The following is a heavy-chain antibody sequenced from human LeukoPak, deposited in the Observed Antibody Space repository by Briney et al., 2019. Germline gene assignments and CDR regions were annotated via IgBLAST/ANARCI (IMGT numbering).Heavy chain of an antibody. V-gene: IGHV1-2*02. CDR2: INPNSGGT. J-gene: IGHJ6*03. CDR3: ARGSLCYYYYYMDV. Sequence: ASVKVSCKASGYTFTGYYMHWVRQAPGQGLEWMGWINPNSGGTNYAQKFQGRVTMTRDTSISTAYMELSRLRSDDTAVYYCARGSLCYYYYYMDVWDKGTTVTVSS. CDR1: GYTFTGYY.